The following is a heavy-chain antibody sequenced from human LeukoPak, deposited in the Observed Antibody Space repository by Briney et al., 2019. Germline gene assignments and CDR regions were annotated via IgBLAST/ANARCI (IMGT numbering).Heavy chain of an antibody. CDR1: GGSISSTSYY. D-gene: IGHD4-17*01. Sequence: SETLSLTCTVSGGSISSTSYYWGWIRQPPGKGLEWIGNIYYSGSAYYNPSLKSRVTISVDTSKNQFSLKLSSVTAADTAVYYCARHVTHYTVTPDYWGQGTLVTVSS. V-gene: IGHV4-39*01. CDR3: ARHVTHYTVTPDY. J-gene: IGHJ4*02. CDR2: IYYSGSA.